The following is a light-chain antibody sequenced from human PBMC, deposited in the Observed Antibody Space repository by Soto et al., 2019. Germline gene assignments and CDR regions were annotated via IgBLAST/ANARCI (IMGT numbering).Light chain of an antibody. CDR1: QSVSSSY. CDR2: RTS. CDR3: QQYDSSPRT. V-gene: IGKV3-20*01. J-gene: IGKJ1*01. Sequence: EIVLTQSPGTLSLSPGERATLSCRASQSVSSSYLAWYQQKPGQAPRLLIYRTSNRATGIPDRFSGSGSGTDFTLIISRLEPEDFAVYWCQQYDSSPRTFGQGTKVEIK.